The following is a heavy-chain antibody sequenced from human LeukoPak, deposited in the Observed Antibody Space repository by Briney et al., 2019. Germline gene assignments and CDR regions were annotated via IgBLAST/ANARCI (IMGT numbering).Heavy chain of an antibody. Sequence: PGGSLRLSCAASGFTFSDFQMSWIRQAPGKGLEWVSYISSSSSTIYYADSVKGRFTISRDNAKNSLYLQMNSLRAEDTAEYYCARGGDYGDYSLSYYGMDVWGQGTTVTVSS. CDR3: ARGGDYGDYSLSYYGMDV. J-gene: IGHJ6*02. CDR1: GFTFSDFQ. D-gene: IGHD4-17*01. V-gene: IGHV3-11*04. CDR2: ISSSSSTI.